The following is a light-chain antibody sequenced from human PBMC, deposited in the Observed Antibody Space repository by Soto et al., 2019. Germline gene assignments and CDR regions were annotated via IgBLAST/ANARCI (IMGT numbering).Light chain of an antibody. CDR3: QQYNFYLWT. Sequence: DIGTSLSPATVSASDEDRVTITCRGSQSMSIWLAWYQQKPGKAPKLLIYKASSLESGVPSRFSGSGSGTEFTLTISSLQPDDFATYFCQQYNFYLWTFAQGTKVDIK. J-gene: IGKJ1*01. CDR2: KAS. CDR1: QSMSIW. V-gene: IGKV1-5*03.